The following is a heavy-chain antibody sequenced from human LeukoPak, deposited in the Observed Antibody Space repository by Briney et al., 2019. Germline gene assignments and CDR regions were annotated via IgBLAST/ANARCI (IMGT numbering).Heavy chain of an antibody. CDR2: IYTSGST. D-gene: IGHD6-6*01. CDR1: GGSISSGSYY. Sequence: SQTLSLTCTVSGGSISSGSYYWSWIRQPAGKGLEWIGRIYTSGSTNYNPSLKSRATMSVDTSKNQFSLKLSSVTAADTAVYYCARVTYSSSSMSLDGFDIWGQGTMVTVSS. V-gene: IGHV4-61*02. CDR3: ARVTYSSSSMSLDGFDI. J-gene: IGHJ3*02.